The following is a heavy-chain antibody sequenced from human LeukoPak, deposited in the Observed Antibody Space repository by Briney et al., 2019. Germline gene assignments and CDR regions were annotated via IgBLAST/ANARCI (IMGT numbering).Heavy chain of an antibody. Sequence: AGGSLRLSCVASGFTFSSYSMHWVRQAPGKGLVWVSRIFVGGSSTSYADSVKGRFTISRDNTKNTLYLQMSSLRDDDTAVYYCARAGASYAMDVWGQGTTVTVS. CDR2: IFVGGSST. CDR3: ARAGASYAMDV. J-gene: IGHJ6*02. D-gene: IGHD1-14*01. CDR1: GFTFSSYS. V-gene: IGHV3-74*01.